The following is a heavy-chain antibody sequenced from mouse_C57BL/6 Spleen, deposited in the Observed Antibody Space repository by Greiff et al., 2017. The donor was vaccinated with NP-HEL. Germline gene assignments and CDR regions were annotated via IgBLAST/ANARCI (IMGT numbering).Heavy chain of an antibody. J-gene: IGHJ2*01. V-gene: IGHV1-20*01. D-gene: IGHD1-1*01. CDR2: INPYNGDT. Sequence: DVKLQESGPELVKPGDSVKISCKASGYSFTGYFMNWVMQSHGKSLEWIGRINPYNGDTFYNQKFKGKATLTVDKSSSTAHMELRSLTSEDSAVYYCASTTVVHFDYWGQGTTLTVSS. CDR1: GYSFTGYF. CDR3: ASTTVVHFDY.